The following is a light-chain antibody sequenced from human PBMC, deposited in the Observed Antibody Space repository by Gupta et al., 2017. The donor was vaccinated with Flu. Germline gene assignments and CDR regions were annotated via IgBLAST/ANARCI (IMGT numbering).Light chain of an antibody. Sequence: QSALTQPRPVSGSPGQSVTISCTRTSSDVGGYIYVSWYQQHTDKAPILMIYDVSKRPAGVPDRFSASKSGTTAFMTISGPQAEDAAYYYCCSYASSFTYVFGAGTKVTVL. V-gene: IGLV2-11*01. CDR3: CSYASSFTYV. CDR2: DVS. J-gene: IGLJ1*01. CDR1: SSDVGGYIY.